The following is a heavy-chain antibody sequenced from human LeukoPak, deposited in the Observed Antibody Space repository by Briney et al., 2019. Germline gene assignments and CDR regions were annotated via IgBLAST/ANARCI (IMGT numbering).Heavy chain of an antibody. CDR3: ARDVGYFRFDY. D-gene: IGHD5-18*01. Sequence: GRSLRLSCAASGFTFSSYGMHWVRQAPGKGLEWVAATWYDGSNKYYADSVKGRFTISRDNAKNSLNLQMNNLRAEDTAVYYCARDVGYFRFDYWGQGTLVTVSS. CDR1: GFTFSSYG. CDR2: TWYDGSNK. V-gene: IGHV3-33*01. J-gene: IGHJ4*02.